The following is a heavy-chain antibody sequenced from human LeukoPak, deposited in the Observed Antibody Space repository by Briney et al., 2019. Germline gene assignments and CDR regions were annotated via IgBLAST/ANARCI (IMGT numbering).Heavy chain of an antibody. CDR3: ARGGGPTVTTRSSIDD. CDR1: GFTFSDYY. Sequence: GGSLRLSCAASGFTFSDYYMTWIRQAPGEGLEWVSYITHSGNTIHYADSVKGRFTISRDNAENSLSLQMNSLRPEDTAIYYCARGGGPTVTTRSSIDDWGQGTLVSVPS. V-gene: IGHV3-11*01. J-gene: IGHJ4*02. D-gene: IGHD4-17*01. CDR2: ITHSGNTI.